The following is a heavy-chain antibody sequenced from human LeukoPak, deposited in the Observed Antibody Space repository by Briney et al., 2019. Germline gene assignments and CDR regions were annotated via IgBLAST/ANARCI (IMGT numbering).Heavy chain of an antibody. Sequence: ASVKVSCKASGYTFTSYYMHWVRQAPGQGLEWMGIINPSGGSTSYAQKFQGRVTMTRDTSTSTVYMALSSLRSEDTAVYYCARDLIGYYDFWSGYKDYYYGMDVWGQGTTVTVSS. D-gene: IGHD3-3*01. J-gene: IGHJ6*02. V-gene: IGHV1-46*01. CDR2: INPSGGST. CDR1: GYTFTSYY. CDR3: ARDLIGYYDFWSGYKDYYYGMDV.